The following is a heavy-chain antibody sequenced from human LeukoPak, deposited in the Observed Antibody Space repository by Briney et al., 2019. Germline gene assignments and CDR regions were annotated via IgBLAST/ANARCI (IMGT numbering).Heavy chain of an antibody. J-gene: IGHJ6*02. CDR1: GLTFSSYA. D-gene: IGHD3-22*01. CDR3: ANYYYDSSGYYYVAHYYYYGMDV. Sequence: GGSLRLSCAASGLTFSSYAMSWVRQAPGKGLEWVSAISGSGGSTYYADSVKGRFTISRDNSKNTLYLQMNSLRAEDTAVYYCANYYYDSSGYYYVAHYYYYGMDVWGQGTTVTVSS. CDR2: ISGSGGST. V-gene: IGHV3-23*01.